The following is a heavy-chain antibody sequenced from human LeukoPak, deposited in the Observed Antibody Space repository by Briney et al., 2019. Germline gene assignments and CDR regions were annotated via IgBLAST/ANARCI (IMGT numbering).Heavy chain of an antibody. D-gene: IGHD4-17*01. Sequence: GGSLRLSCAASGFTFSSYAMSWVRQAPGKGLEWVAFIRYDGSNKYYADSVKGRFTISRDNSKNTLYLQMNSLRAEDTALYYCARGRGGDYVPSRFDYWGQGTLVTVSS. J-gene: IGHJ4*02. CDR3: ARGRGGDYVPSRFDY. V-gene: IGHV3-30*02. CDR1: GFTFSSYA. CDR2: IRYDGSNK.